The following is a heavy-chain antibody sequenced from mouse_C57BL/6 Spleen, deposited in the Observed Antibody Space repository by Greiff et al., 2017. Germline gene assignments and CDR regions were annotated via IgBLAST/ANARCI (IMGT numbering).Heavy chain of an antibody. CDR2: INPGSGGT. V-gene: IGHV1-53*01. CDR3: APQTGSMAY. D-gene: IGHD4-1*01. CDR1: GYTFTSYW. J-gene: IGHJ3*01. Sequence: QVQLQQPGTELVKPGASVKLSCKASGYTFTSYWMHWVKQRPGHGLEWIGNINPGSGGTNYTEKFKGKATLTVDKSSSTAYMQLSSLTSEDSAVYYCAPQTGSMAYWGQGTLVTVSA.